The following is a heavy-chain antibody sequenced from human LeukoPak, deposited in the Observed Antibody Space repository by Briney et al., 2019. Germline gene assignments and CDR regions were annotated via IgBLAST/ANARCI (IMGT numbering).Heavy chain of an antibody. CDR1: GFTFNTYA. Sequence: GGSLRLSCTASGFTFNTYAMSWVRQAPGKGLEWVAAISGSGTGTYYADSVQGRFIISRDNSKNMVYLQMNSLTAEDTAVYYCARAKDDFCDYWGQGTLVTVSS. V-gene: IGHV3-23*01. J-gene: IGHJ4*02. CDR3: ARAKDDFCDY. D-gene: IGHD3/OR15-3a*01. CDR2: ISGSGTGT.